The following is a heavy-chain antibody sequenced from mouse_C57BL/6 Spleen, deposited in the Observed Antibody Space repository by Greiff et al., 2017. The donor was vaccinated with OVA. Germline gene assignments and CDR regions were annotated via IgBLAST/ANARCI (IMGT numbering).Heavy chain of an antibody. J-gene: IGHJ2*01. CDR1: GYAFSSSW. Sequence: VQLQESGPELVKPGASVKISCKASGYAFSSSWMNWVKQRPGKGLEWIGRIYPGDGDTNYNGKFKGKATLTADKSSSTAYMQLSSLTSEDSAVYFCARSQAYWGQGTTLTVSS. V-gene: IGHV1-82*01. CDR2: IYPGDGDT. CDR3: ARSQAY.